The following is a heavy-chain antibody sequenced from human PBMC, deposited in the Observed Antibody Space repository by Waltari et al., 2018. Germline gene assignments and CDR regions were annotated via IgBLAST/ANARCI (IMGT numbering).Heavy chain of an antibody. V-gene: IGHV4-38-2*01. CDR1: GYSISSGYY. J-gene: IGHJ4*02. CDR3: ARHPPYYDILTGYYGEYYFDY. CDR2: IYHSGST. D-gene: IGHD3-9*01. Sequence: QVQLQESGPGLVNPSETLSLTCAVSGYSISSGYYWGWIRPPPGTGLEWIGSIYHSGSTYYNPSLKSRVTISVDTSKNQFSLKLSSVTAEDTAVYYCARHPPYYDILTGYYGEYYFDYWGQGTLVTVSS.